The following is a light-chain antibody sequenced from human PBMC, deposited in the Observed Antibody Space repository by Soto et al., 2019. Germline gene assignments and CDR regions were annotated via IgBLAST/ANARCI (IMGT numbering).Light chain of an antibody. CDR2: GEY. V-gene: IGKV3-20*01. J-gene: IGKJ5*01. Sequence: PVEGVSLSFRAIQTVSSIYLTWYQQQPGQAHRLLIFGEYTRATGIPDRFSGSGSGTDLTLTISRLEPEDFEVYYCQQYGSSPPITFGQGTRLDIK. CDR1: QTVSSIY. CDR3: QQYGSSPPIT.